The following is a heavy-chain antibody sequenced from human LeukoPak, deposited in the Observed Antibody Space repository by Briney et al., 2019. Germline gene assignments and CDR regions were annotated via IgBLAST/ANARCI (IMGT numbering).Heavy chain of an antibody. D-gene: IGHD6-19*01. V-gene: IGHV1-2*06. CDR3: ARDPYSSGWPDY. CDR2: VYPNSGGT. J-gene: IGHJ4*02. CDR1: GYTFTGYY. Sequence: ASVTVSCKASGYTFTGYYMHWVRQAPGQGLEWMGRVYPNSGGTNYAQKFQGRVTMTRDTSISTAYLELSRLRSDDTAVYYCARDPYSSGWPDYWGQGTLATVSS.